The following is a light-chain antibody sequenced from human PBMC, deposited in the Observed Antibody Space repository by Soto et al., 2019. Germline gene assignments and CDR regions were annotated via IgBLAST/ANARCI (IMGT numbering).Light chain of an antibody. CDR3: TSYTSTSSYVA. CDR1: STDVGGHYY. Sequence: QSALTQPASVSGSPGQSVTISCTGTSTDVGGHYYVSWYQHHPGKAPKLIIYDVTDRPSGVSHRFSASKSGNTGSLTISRLQTEDEAYYYCTSYTSTSSYVAFGGGTKVTVL. V-gene: IGLV2-14*01. CDR2: DVT. J-gene: IGLJ2*01.